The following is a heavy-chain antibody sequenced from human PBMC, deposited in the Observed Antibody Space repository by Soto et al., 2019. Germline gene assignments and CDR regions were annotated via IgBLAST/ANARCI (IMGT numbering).Heavy chain of an antibody. CDR2: IYHSGST. D-gene: IGHD3-22*01. V-gene: IGHV4-30-2*01. Sequence: PSETLSLTCAVSGGSISSGGYSWSWIRQPPGKGLEWIGYIYHSGSTYYNPSLKSRVTISVDRSKNQFSLKLSSVTAADTAVYYCARGYDSSGYYYYFDYWGQGTLVTVSS. CDR1: GGSISSGGYS. J-gene: IGHJ4*02. CDR3: ARGYDSSGYYYYFDY.